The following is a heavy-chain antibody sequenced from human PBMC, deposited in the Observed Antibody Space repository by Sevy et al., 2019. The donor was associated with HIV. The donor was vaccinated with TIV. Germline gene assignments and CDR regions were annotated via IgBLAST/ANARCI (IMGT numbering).Heavy chain of an antibody. J-gene: IGHJ4*02. V-gene: IGHV4-34*01. CDR1: GGSFSGYY. CDR3: ARLDSSGWSENFDY. CDR2: INHIGST. D-gene: IGHD6-19*01. Sequence: SETLSLTCAVYGGSFSGYYWSWIRQPPGKGLEWIGEINHIGSTNYNPSLKSRVTISVDTSKNQLSLKLSSVTAADTAVYYCARLDSSGWSENFDYWGQGTLVTVSS.